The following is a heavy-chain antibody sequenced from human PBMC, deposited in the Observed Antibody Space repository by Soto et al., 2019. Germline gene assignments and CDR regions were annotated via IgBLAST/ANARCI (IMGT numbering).Heavy chain of an antibody. D-gene: IGHD2-8*01. CDR2: IGTLGDT. CDR3: ARGRSNQYESSPPPKFDP. J-gene: IGHJ5*02. CDR1: GFTFSTYD. Sequence: GGSLRLSCAASGFTFSTYDMHWVRQATGRGLEWVSAIGTLGDTYYLDSVKGRFTISRENAKNSFYLQMNSLRAGDTAVYYCARGRSNQYESSPPPKFDPWGRGTLVTVSS. V-gene: IGHV3-13*01.